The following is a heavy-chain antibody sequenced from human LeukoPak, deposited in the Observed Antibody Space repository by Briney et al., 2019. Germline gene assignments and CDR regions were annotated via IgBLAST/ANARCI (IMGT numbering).Heavy chain of an antibody. Sequence: PGGSLRLSCAASGFTFSHAWMTWVRQAPGKGLEWVGRIKIKIDGGTTVYAAPVKGRFTISRDDSKNTMYLQMNSLKTEDTAVYYCTTGTDYWGQGTLVTVSS. CDR2: IKIKIDGGTT. J-gene: IGHJ4*02. CDR1: GFTFSHAW. V-gene: IGHV3-15*01. CDR3: TTGTDY.